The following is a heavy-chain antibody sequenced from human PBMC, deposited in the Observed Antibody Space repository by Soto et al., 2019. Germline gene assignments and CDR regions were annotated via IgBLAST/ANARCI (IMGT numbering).Heavy chain of an antibody. CDR2: ISHDGSNK. D-gene: IGHD3-10*01. Sequence: QVQLVESGGGVVQPGRSLRLSCAASGFAFSNYVMHWVRQAPGKGLKWLALISHDGSNKYYADSVKGRFTISRDNSKNPLYLQMNSLRADDTALYYCARDNQAPLADGSGTSGGFDPWGQGTLVTVSS. CDR1: GFAFSNYV. CDR3: ARDNQAPLADGSGTSGGFDP. V-gene: IGHV3-30-3*01. J-gene: IGHJ5*02.